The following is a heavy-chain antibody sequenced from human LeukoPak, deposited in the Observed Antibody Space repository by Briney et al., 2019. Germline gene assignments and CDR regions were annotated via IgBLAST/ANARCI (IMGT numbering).Heavy chain of an antibody. CDR2: IKQDGSDE. J-gene: IGHJ6*03. Sequence: SGGSLRLSCAASGFTLSWYWMSWVRQTPGKGLEWVANIKQDGSDEYYVGSVKGRFTISRDNAKNSLSLQMNSLRAEDTAVYYCCVQDDYMDVWGKGTTVTVSS. CDR1: GFTLSWYW. V-gene: IGHV3-7*01. CDR3: CVQDDYMDV.